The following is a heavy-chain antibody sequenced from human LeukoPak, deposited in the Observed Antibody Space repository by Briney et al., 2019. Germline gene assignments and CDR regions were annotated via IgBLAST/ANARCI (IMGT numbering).Heavy chain of an antibody. Sequence: PSETLSLTCSVSGGSISSSNWWSWVRQPPGKGLEWIGEIYHSGSTNYNPSLKSRVSISVDKSKNQFSLKLSSVTAADTAVYYCAAGLNDIDSEGARYFDLWGRGTLVTVSS. J-gene: IGHJ2*01. CDR1: GGSISSSNW. CDR3: AAGLNDIDSEGARYFDL. V-gene: IGHV4-4*02. D-gene: IGHD1-1*01. CDR2: IYHSGST.